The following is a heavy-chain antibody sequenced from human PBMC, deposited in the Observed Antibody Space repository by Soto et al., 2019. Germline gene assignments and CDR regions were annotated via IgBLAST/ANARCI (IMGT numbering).Heavy chain of an antibody. V-gene: IGHV3-23*01. CDR2: ISGSGGST. CDR3: AKDSGSSYSRSSPFDY. Sequence: GGSLRLSCAASGFTFSSYAMSWVRQTTGKGLEWFSAISGSGGSTYYADSVKGRFTISRDNSKNTLYLQMNSLRAEDTAVYYCAKDSGSSYSRSSPFDYWGQGTLVTVSS. CDR1: GFTFSSYA. D-gene: IGHD6-6*01. J-gene: IGHJ4*02.